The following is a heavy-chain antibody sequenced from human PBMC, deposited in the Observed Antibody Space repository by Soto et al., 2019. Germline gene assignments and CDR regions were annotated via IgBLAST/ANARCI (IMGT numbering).Heavy chain of an antibody. V-gene: IGHV1-18*01. CDR3: ARLVNDFWSGSNWFDP. CDR1: GYTFTSYG. Sequence: ASVKVSCKASGYTFTSYGISWVRQAPGQGLEWMGWISAYNGNTNYAQKLQGRVTMTTDTSTSTAYMELRSLRSDDTAVYYCARLVNDFWSGSNWFDPWGQGSLVIVSS. D-gene: IGHD3-3*01. J-gene: IGHJ5*02. CDR2: ISAYNGNT.